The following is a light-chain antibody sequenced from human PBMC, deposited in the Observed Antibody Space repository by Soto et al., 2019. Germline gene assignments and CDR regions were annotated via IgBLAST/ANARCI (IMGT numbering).Light chain of an antibody. CDR1: SSNIGAGYD. J-gene: IGLJ3*02. Sequence: QSVLTQPPSVSGAPGQRLTISCTGTSSNIGAGYDVHWYQQLPGTAPKLLIYGNSNRPSGVPDRFSGSKSGTSASLAITGLQAEDEADYYCQSYDSRLSGWVFGGGTQLTVL. CDR3: QSYDSRLSGWV. CDR2: GNS. V-gene: IGLV1-40*01.